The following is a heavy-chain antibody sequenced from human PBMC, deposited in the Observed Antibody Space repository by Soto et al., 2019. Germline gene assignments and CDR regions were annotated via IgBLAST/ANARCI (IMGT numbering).Heavy chain of an antibody. D-gene: IGHD3-10*01. CDR2: ISSSSSYI. CDR3: AREKALYYYGSGSSANFDY. CDR1: GFTFSSYS. J-gene: IGHJ4*02. V-gene: IGHV3-21*01. Sequence: GGSLRLSCAASGFTFSSYSMNWVRQAPGKGLEWVSSISSSSSYIYYADSVKGRFTISRDNAKNSLYLQMNSLRAEDTAVYYCAREKALYYYGSGSSANFDYWGQGTLVTVSS.